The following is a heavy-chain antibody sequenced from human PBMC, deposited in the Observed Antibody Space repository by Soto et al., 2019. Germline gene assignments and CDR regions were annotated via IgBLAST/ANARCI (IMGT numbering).Heavy chain of an antibody. CDR2: MNPNSGNT. J-gene: IGHJ4*02. CDR1: GYTFTSYD. D-gene: IGHD6-19*01. CDR3: AGGIAVAGTWLRY. V-gene: IGHV1-8*01. Sequence: QVQLVQSGAEVKKPGASVKVSCKASGYTFTSYDINWVRQATGQGLEWMGWMNPNSGNTGYAQKFQGRVTMTRQTSISTASMELSSLISDDTAVYYCAGGIAVAGTWLRYWGQGTLVTVSS.